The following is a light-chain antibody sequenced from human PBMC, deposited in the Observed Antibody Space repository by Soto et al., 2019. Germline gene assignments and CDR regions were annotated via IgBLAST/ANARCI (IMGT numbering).Light chain of an antibody. J-gene: IGLJ1*01. CDR1: SRDVGGYNY. V-gene: IGLV2-8*01. Sequence: SALTQPPAASVSPGASGGISCTRTSRDVGGYNYVSWYRQHPYKAPKLMIYEINKRPSGVPDRFPGYKSGNTASLTVSGLQAEDEADYYCSSYAGSSNVFGTGTKVTVL. CDR3: SSYAGSSNV. CDR2: EIN.